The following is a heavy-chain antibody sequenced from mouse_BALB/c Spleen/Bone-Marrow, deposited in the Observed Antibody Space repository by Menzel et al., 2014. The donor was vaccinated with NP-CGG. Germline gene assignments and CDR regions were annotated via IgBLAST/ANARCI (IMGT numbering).Heavy chain of an antibody. J-gene: IGHJ3*01. CDR3: ARSRGYDVGPFAF. D-gene: IGHD2-2*01. CDR1: GYAFTNYL. V-gene: IGHV1-54*01. Sequence: QVQLKDSGAELVRPGTSVKVSCKASGYAFTNYLIEWVKQRPGQGLEWIGVINPGSGSSNYNENFKGKATLTAGRSSSTAYMLLSSLTSDDSAVYFCARSRGYDVGPFAFWGQGTLVTVSA. CDR2: INPGSGSS.